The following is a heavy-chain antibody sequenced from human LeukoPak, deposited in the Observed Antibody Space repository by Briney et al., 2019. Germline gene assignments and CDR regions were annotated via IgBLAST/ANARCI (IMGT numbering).Heavy chain of an antibody. Sequence: ASVKVSCKASGYTFTSYYMHWVRQAPGQGLEWMGIINPSGGSTSYAQKFQGRVTMTRDTSTSTVYMELSSLRSEDTAVYYCARGGELLWFGGQGYYYYYGMDVWGQGTTVTVSS. J-gene: IGHJ6*02. CDR2: INPSGGST. CDR3: ARGGELLWFGGQGYYYYYGMDV. D-gene: IGHD3-10*01. CDR1: GYTFTSYY. V-gene: IGHV1-46*01.